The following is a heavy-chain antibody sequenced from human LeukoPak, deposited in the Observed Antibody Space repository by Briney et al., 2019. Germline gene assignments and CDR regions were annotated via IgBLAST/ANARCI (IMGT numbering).Heavy chain of an antibody. CDR2: IRSKAYGGTT. J-gene: IGHJ4*02. Sequence: GSRRLSCTASGITFGDYAMSWVRQAPGKGLEWVGFIRSKAYGGTTEYAASVKGRFTISRDDSKSIAYLQMNSLKTEDTAVYYCSRGPGAVYYYGPGSYIVWGQGTLVTVSS. D-gene: IGHD3-10*01. V-gene: IGHV3-49*04. CDR3: SRGPGAVYYYGPGSYIV. CDR1: GITFGDYA.